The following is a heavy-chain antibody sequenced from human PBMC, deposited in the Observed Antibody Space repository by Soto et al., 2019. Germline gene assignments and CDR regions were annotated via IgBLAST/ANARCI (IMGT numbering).Heavy chain of an antibody. V-gene: IGHV1-58*01. Sequence: SVKVSCKASGFTFTSSAVEWVRQARGQRLEWIGWIVVGSGNTNYAQKFQERVTITRDMSTSTAYMELSSLRSEDTAVYYCAAVKTWPYYFDYWGQGTLVTVSS. CDR1: GFTFTSSA. CDR3: AAVKTWPYYFDY. CDR2: IVVGSGNT. J-gene: IGHJ4*02.